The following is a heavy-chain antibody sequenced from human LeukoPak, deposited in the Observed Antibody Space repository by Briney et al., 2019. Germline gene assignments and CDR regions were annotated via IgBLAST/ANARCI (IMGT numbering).Heavy chain of an antibody. CDR2: IKQDGSEK. Sequence: WGSLSLSCAASGFTFSSYWMSWVRQAPGKGLEWVTNIKQDGSEKYYVDSMKGRFTISRDNAKNSLYLQMNSLSAEDTAVYYCATLDPTKMALTDSWGQGTLVTVSS. CDR1: GFTFSSYW. CDR3: ATLDPTKMALTDS. D-gene: IGHD5-24*01. V-gene: IGHV3-7*01. J-gene: IGHJ4*02.